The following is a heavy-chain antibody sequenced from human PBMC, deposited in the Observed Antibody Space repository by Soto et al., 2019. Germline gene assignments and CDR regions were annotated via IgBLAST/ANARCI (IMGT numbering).Heavy chain of an antibody. CDR1: GFTFSSYG. V-gene: IGHV3-30*18. D-gene: IGHD2-2*02. J-gene: IGHJ6*02. CDR3: AKDPKALVPAAIREHYYGMAV. CDR2: ISYDGSNK. Sequence: QPVGSLGLCCAASGFTFSSYGMHWVRQAPGKGLEWVAVISYDGSNKYYADSVKGRFTISRDNSKNTLYLQMNSLRAEDTAVYYCAKDPKALVPAAIREHYYGMAVWGQRNKGTVSS.